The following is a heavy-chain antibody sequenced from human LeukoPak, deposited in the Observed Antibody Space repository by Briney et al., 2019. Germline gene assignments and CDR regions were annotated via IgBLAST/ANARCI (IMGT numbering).Heavy chain of an antibody. Sequence: GGSLRLSCAASGFTFSGHNMIWVGQAPGKGLNWVSYISSGSSTMYYADSVKGRFTISRDNAKNSLYLQMNSLRAEDTAVYYCALGKAGTFDYWGQGTLVTVSS. D-gene: IGHD6-19*01. CDR2: ISSGSSTM. J-gene: IGHJ4*02. V-gene: IGHV3-48*04. CDR1: GFTFSGHN. CDR3: ALGKAGTFDY.